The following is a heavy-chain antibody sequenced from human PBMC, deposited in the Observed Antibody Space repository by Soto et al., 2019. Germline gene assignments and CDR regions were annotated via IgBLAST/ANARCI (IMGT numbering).Heavy chain of an antibody. Sequence: ASVKVSCKASGYTFISYGISWVRQAPGQGLEWMGWISAYNGNTNYAQKLQGRVTMTTDTSTSTAYMELRSLRSDDAAGYYCARDLKSVAGTPYFDYWGQGTLVTVSS. CDR1: GYTFISYG. V-gene: IGHV1-18*01. J-gene: IGHJ4*02. D-gene: IGHD6-19*01. CDR2: ISAYNGNT. CDR3: ARDLKSVAGTPYFDY.